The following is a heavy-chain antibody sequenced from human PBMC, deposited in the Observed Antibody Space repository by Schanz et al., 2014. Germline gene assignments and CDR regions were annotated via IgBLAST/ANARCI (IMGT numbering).Heavy chain of an antibody. V-gene: IGHV1-18*01. D-gene: IGHD5-12*01. J-gene: IGHJ4*02. Sequence: QVQLVQSGAEVKKPGASVKVSCKASGYTFTDYGVIWVRQAPGQGLEWMGWISPYNGNTNYAQKLQGRVTMTADTSTSTAYMDLRSLRSDDTAVYYCARDFSAYVGNYFAYWGQGTLVTVSS. CDR2: ISPYNGNT. CDR3: ARDFSAYVGNYFAY. CDR1: GYTFTDYG.